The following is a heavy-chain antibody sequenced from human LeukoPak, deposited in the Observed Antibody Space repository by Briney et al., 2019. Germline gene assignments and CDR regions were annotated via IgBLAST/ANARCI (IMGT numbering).Heavy chain of an antibody. J-gene: IGHJ4*02. CDR2: ISAYNGNT. Sequence: ASVKVSCKASGYTFTNYVISWVRQAPGQGLEWMGWISAYNGNTNYAQRFQGRVTMTTDTSTSTAYMELRSLRSDDTAVYYCARDRHDSSGYHFDYWGQGTLVTVSS. D-gene: IGHD3-22*01. V-gene: IGHV1-18*01. CDR3: ARDRHDSSGYHFDY. CDR1: GYTFTNYV.